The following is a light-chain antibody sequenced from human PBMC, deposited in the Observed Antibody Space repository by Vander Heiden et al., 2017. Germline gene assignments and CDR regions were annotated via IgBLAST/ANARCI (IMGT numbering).Light chain of an antibody. V-gene: IGKV3-11*01. J-gene: IGKJ1*01. CDR2: DAS. CDR1: QSLSSY. CDR3: QQRSTWPGT. Sequence: EIVLTQSPATLSLSPGERATLSCRASQSLSSYLAWYQQKAGQAPRLLIYDASNRATGIPARFSGSGSGTDFTLTINSLEPEDFAVYYCQQRSTWPGTFGQGTKVEIK.